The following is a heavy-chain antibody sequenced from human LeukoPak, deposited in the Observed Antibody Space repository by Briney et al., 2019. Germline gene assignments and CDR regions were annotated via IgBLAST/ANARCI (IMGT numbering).Heavy chain of an antibody. Sequence: SETLSLTCTASGGSISNYYWSWIRQPPGKGLEWISDIHYSGSTNDNPSLKSRVTISIDTSKNQFSLNLNSVTAADTAVYYCARNGGSGWSDYWGQGILVTVSS. CDR3: ARNGGSGWSDY. CDR1: GGSISNYY. V-gene: IGHV4-59*08. D-gene: IGHD6-19*01. CDR2: IHYSGST. J-gene: IGHJ4*02.